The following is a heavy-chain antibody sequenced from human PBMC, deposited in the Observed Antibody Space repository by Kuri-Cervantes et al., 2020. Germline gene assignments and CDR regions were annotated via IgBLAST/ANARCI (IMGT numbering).Heavy chain of an antibody. V-gene: IGHV4-59*13. CDR1: GGSISNYY. J-gene: IGHJ4*02. CDR2: VYSNGDT. Sequence: ESLKISCTVSGGSISNYYWSWIRQSPEKSLEWIGYVYSNGDTNYSPSLKSRITISVDTSKNQFSLQLRSVTAADTAVYYCARSSYYYGSGSYLYYWGQGTLVTVSS. CDR3: ARSSYYYGSGSYLYY. D-gene: IGHD3-10*01.